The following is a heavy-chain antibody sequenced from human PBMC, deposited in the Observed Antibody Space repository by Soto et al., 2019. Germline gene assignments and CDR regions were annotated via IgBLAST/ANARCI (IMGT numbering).Heavy chain of an antibody. CDR1: GFTFNNYA. CDR2: ISGSGGGT. J-gene: IGHJ4*02. Sequence: EVQLLQSGGGLVQPGGSLRLSCVASGFTFNNYAMSWVRQAPGKGLEWVSGISGSGGGTYYADSVKGRFTISRDNSKNTRYRQMNSLRAEDTAVYHCAKARAVYYYASGWGGFDCWGQGTLVPVSS. V-gene: IGHV3-23*01. D-gene: IGHD3-10*01. CDR3: AKARAVYYYASGWGGFDC.